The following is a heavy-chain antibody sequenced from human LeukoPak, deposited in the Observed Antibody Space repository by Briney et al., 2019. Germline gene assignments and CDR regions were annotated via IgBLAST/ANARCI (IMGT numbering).Heavy chain of an antibody. Sequence: SETLSLTCTVSGGSISSYYWSWIRQPPGKGLEWIGSIYYSGSTYYNPSLKSRVTISVDTSKNQFSLKLSSVTAADTAVYYCARETISGASCLLGGCGAGMDVWGQGTTVTVSS. CDR2: IYYSGST. D-gene: IGHD2-2*01. CDR1: GGSISSYY. J-gene: IGHJ6*02. CDR3: ARETISGASCLLGGCGAGMDV. V-gene: IGHV4-39*07.